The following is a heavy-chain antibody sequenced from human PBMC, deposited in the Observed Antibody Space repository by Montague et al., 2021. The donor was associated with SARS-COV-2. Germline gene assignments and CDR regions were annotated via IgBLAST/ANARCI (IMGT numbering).Heavy chain of an antibody. J-gene: IGHJ4*02. D-gene: IGHD3-22*01. CDR1: GGSISSNSYY. CDR3: ARQSPVTMIVVVISGRFDY. V-gene: IGHV4-39*01. CDR2: IYYSGST. Sequence: SETLSLTCTVSGGSISSNSYYWGWIRQPPGKGLEWIGSIYYSGSTYYNPSLKSRVTISVDTSKNQFSLKLSSVTAADTAVYYCARQSPVTMIVVVISGRFDYWGQGTLVTVSS.